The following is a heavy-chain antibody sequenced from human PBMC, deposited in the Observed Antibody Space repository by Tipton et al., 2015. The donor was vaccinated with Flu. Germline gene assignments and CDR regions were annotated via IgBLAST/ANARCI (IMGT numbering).Heavy chain of an antibody. CDR2: IFKDGST. V-gene: IGHV3-66*01. CDR3: ARERPQWGLDY. Sequence: QLVQSGGGLVQPGGSLRLSCTGSGFTLSNNYMTWVRRAPGKGLEWVSVIFKDGSTFFVDSVKGRFTISRDDPKNTVFLQMNFLRVEDTAVYYCARERPQWGLDYWGQGTLVTVSS. CDR1: GFTLSNNY. D-gene: IGHD6-19*01. J-gene: IGHJ4*02.